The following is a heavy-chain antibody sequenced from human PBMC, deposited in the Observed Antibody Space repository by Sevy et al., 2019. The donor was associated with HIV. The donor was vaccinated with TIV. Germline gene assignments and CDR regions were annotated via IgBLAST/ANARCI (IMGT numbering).Heavy chain of an antibody. V-gene: IGHV3-49*03. CDR2: ITRNSYEAYGGTT. Sequence: GESLKISCTTSGFTFDDYAMSWFRQAPGKGLEWVAFITRNSYEAYGGTTDYAASVKGRFIISRDDSKSIAYLQMNSLKTEDTAVYYCARGLATADSPEYYFDSWGQGTLVTVSS. D-gene: IGHD5-12*01. CDR1: GFTFDDYA. CDR3: ARGLATADSPEYYFDS. J-gene: IGHJ4*02.